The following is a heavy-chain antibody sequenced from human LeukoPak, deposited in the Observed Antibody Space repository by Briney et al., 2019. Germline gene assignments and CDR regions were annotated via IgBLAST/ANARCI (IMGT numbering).Heavy chain of an antibody. J-gene: IGHJ4*02. D-gene: IGHD3-22*01. Sequence: ASVKVSCKASGGTFSSYAISWVRQAPGQGLEWMGRIIPILGIANYAQKFQGRVTITADKSTSTAYMELSSLRSEDTAVYYCARVEPNYYDSSGYPDYWGQGTLVTVSS. CDR1: GGTFSSYA. CDR2: IIPILGIA. CDR3: ARVEPNYYDSSGYPDY. V-gene: IGHV1-69*04.